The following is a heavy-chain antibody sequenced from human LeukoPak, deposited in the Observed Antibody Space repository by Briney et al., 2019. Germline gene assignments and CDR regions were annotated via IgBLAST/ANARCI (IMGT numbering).Heavy chain of an antibody. D-gene: IGHD5-18*01. CDR1: GYTFTGYY. Sequence: ASVKVSRKASGYTFTGYYMHWVRQAPGQGLEWMGRINPNSGGTNYAQKFQGRVTMTRDTSISTAYMELSRLRSDDTAVYYCARKGYSYGYYYYYYMDVWGKGTTVTVSS. V-gene: IGHV1-2*06. CDR2: INPNSGGT. J-gene: IGHJ6*03. CDR3: ARKGYSYGYYYYYYMDV.